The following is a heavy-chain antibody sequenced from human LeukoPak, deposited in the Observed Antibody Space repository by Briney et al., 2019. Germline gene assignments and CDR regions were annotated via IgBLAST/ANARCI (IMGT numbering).Heavy chain of an antibody. CDR3: ARTSVAAAGDSPDYGMDV. CDR1: GGSISSYY. D-gene: IGHD6-13*01. CDR2: IYYSGST. Sequence: SETLSLTCTVSGGSISSYYWSWIRQPPGKGLEWIGYIYYSGSTNYNPSLESRVTISVDTSKNQFSLKLSSVTAADTAVYYCARTSVAAAGDSPDYGMDVWGQGTTVTVSS. V-gene: IGHV4-59*01. J-gene: IGHJ6*02.